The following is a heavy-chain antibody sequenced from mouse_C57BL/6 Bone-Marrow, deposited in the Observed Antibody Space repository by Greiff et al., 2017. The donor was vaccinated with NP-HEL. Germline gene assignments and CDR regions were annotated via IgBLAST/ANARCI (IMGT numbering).Heavy chain of an antibody. Sequence: VQLQQSGPVLVKPGASVKMSCKASGYTFPDYYMNWVKQSHGKSLEWIGVINPYNGGTSYNQKFKGKATLTVDKSSSTAYMELNSLTSEDSAVYYCATGDYYGSSYFDYWGQGTTLTVSS. CDR1: GYTFPDYY. J-gene: IGHJ2*01. V-gene: IGHV1-19*01. CDR3: ATGDYYGSSYFDY. D-gene: IGHD1-1*01. CDR2: INPYNGGT.